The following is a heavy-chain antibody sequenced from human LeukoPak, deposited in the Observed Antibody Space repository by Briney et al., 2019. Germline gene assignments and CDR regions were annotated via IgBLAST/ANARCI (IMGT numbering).Heavy chain of an antibody. CDR1: GYTFTSYD. V-gene: IGHV1-2*02. CDR2: INPNSGGT. CDR3: ARGSSGWYEY. Sequence: ASVKVSCKASGYTFTSYDINWVRQAPGQGLEWMGWINPNSGGTNYAQKFQGRVTMTRDTSISTAYMELSRLRSDDTAVYYCARGSSGWYEYWGQGTLVTVSS. D-gene: IGHD6-19*01. J-gene: IGHJ4*02.